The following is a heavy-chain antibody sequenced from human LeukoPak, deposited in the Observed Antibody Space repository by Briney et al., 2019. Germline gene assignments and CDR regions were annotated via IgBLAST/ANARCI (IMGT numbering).Heavy chain of an antibody. CDR2: INPNSGGT. CDR1: GYTFTGYY. D-gene: IGHD4-23*01. Sequence: ASVKVSCKASGYTFTGYYMHWVRQAPGQGLEWMGWINPNSGGTNYAQKFQGRVTMTRDTSISTAYMELSRLRSDDTAVYYCARSDYGGNHAFDIWGQGTMVTVSS. J-gene: IGHJ3*02. CDR3: ARSDYGGNHAFDI. V-gene: IGHV1-2*02.